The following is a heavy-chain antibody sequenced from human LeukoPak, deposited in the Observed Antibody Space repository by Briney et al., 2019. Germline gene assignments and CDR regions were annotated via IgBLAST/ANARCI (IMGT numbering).Heavy chain of an antibody. CDR3: ARQTGSGLFTLP. CDR1: GVSISSSNSY. V-gene: IGHV4-39*01. Sequence: SETLSLTCTVSGVSISSSNSYWGWIRQPPGKGLEWIGSIYYSGNTYNNASVKSRVTISIDSSKNQFSLMLSSVTAADTAVYYCARQTGSGLFTLPGGQGTLVTVSS. CDR2: IYYSGNT. D-gene: IGHD3/OR15-3a*01. J-gene: IGHJ4*02.